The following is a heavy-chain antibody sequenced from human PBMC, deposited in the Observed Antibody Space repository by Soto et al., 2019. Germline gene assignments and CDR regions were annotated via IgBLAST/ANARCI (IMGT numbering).Heavy chain of an antibody. CDR3: AKAMQRGLYYYGMDV. D-gene: IGHD6-25*01. Sequence: GGSLRLSCAASGFAFSSYGMHWVRQAPGKGLEWVAVISYDGSNKYYADSVKGRFTIPRDNSKNTLYLQMNSLRAEDTAVYYCAKAMQRGLYYYGMDVWGQGTTVTVSS. CDR1: GFAFSSYG. CDR2: ISYDGSNK. J-gene: IGHJ6*02. V-gene: IGHV3-30*18.